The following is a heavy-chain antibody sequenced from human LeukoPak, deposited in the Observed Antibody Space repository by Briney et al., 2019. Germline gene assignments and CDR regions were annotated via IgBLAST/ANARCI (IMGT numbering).Heavy chain of an antibody. Sequence: ASVKVSCKASGYNFNDHYIYWVRQAPGHGLESMGYIHPDGGSTNYAQKFQGRVTMTSDMSTNTVYMELRSLRSEDTAMYYCARAKRNGFDIWGQGTMVTVSS. CDR3: ARAKRNGFDI. J-gene: IGHJ3*02. CDR2: IHPDGGST. CDR1: GYNFNDHY. V-gene: IGHV1-46*02.